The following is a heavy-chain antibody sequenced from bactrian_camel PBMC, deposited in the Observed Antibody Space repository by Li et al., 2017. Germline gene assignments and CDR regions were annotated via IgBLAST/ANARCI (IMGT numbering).Heavy chain of an antibody. CDR1: GYTSSNYC. CDR2: IDTGGGST. Sequence: VQLVESGGGSAQAGGSLRLSCAASGYTSSNYCMGWFRQAPGKEREGVAAIDTGGGSTYYAASVKGRFTISQDNAKNTLYLQMNNLKTEDTAMYYCVKEAAYCSGGRCYRTFDYWGQGTQVTVS. V-gene: IGHV3S1*01. CDR3: VKEAAYCSGGRCYRTFDY. J-gene: IGHJ6*01. D-gene: IGHD2*01.